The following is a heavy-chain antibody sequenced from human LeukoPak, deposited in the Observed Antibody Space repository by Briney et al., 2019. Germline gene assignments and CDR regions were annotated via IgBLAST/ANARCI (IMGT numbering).Heavy chain of an antibody. D-gene: IGHD2-15*01. CDR1: GGSISSYY. CDR2: IYYSGST. CDR3: ARYSCDGGCHGYYMDV. V-gene: IGHV4-59*01. J-gene: IGHJ6*03. Sequence: SETLSLTCTVSGGSISSYYWSWIRQPPGKGLEWIGYIYYSGSTNYNPSLKSRVTISVDTSKNQFSLKLSSVTAADTAVYYCARYSCDGGCHGYYMDVWGKGTTVTVSS.